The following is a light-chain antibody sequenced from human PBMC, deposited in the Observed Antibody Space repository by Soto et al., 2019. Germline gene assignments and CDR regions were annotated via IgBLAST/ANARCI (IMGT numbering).Light chain of an antibody. CDR3: QQYNSYSPRLT. CDR1: QSISSW. Sequence: DIQMTQSPSTLSASVGDRVTITCRASQSISSWLAWYQQKPGKAPKLLIYDASSLESGVPSRFSGSGSGTEFTLTIRSLQLDDFATYYCQQYNSYSPRLTFGGGTKVEIK. V-gene: IGKV1-5*01. CDR2: DAS. J-gene: IGKJ4*01.